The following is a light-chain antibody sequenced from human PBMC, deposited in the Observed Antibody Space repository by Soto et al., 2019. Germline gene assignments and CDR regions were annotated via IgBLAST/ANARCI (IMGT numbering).Light chain of an antibody. J-gene: IGKJ1*01. CDR3: QQYNNWPTWT. CDR2: DAS. Sequence: DIQMTQSPSTLSGSVGDRVTITCRASQSISSWLAWYQQKPGKAPKLLIYDASSLESGVPSRFSGSGSGTEFTLTISSLQSEDFAVYYGQQYNNWPTWTFGQGTKLDIK. V-gene: IGKV1-5*01. CDR1: QSISSW.